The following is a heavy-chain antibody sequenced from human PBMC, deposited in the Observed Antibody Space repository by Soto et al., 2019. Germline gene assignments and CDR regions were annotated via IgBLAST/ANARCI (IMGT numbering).Heavy chain of an antibody. V-gene: IGHV4-59*01. J-gene: IGHJ4*02. CDR3: ARSEAFGGVIVPFDY. CDR1: GGSISSYY. Sequence: LSLTCTVSGGSISSYYWSWIRQPPGKGLEWIGYIYYSGSTNYNPSLKSRVTISVDTSKNQFSLKLSSVTAADTAVYYCARSEAFGGVIVPFDYWGQGTLVTVSS. D-gene: IGHD3-16*02. CDR2: IYYSGST.